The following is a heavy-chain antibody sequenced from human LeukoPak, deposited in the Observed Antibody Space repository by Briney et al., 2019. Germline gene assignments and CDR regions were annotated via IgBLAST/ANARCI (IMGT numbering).Heavy chain of an antibody. Sequence: GASVKVSCKASGYTFTGYYMHWVRQAPGQGLEWMGWINPNSGGTNYAQKFQGRVTTTRDTSISTAYMELSRLRSDDTAVYYCASTLNDFWSGYYLIDYFDYWGQGTLVTVSS. CDR1: GYTFTGYY. J-gene: IGHJ4*02. CDR3: ASTLNDFWSGYYLIDYFDY. CDR2: INPNSGGT. D-gene: IGHD3-3*01. V-gene: IGHV1-2*02.